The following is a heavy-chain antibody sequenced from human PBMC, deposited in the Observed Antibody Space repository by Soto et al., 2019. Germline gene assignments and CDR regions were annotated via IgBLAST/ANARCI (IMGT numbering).Heavy chain of an antibody. CDR1: GFRFDDYA. Sequence: EVQLVESGGGLVRPGRSLRLSCAASGFRFDDYAMHWVRQPPGKGLEWVSGISWNSGSSDYADSVKGRFTISRDNANNSLHLQMNSLRAEDTALYCCAIDLEDGDRHTYWYFDLWGRGTPVTVSS. CDR3: AIDLEDGDRHTYWYFDL. CDR2: ISWNSGSS. J-gene: IGHJ2*01. V-gene: IGHV3-9*01. D-gene: IGHD4-17*01.